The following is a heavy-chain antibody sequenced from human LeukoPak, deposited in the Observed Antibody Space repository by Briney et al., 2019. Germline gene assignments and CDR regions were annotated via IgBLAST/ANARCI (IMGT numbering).Heavy chain of an antibody. J-gene: IGHJ4*02. D-gene: IGHD4-17*01. Sequence: GGSLRLSCAASGFTFSSYWMSWVRQAPGKGLERVANIKQDGSEKYYVDSVKGRFTISRDNAKNSLYLQMNSLRAEDTAVYYCASALDYGDSSFDYWGQGTLVTVSS. CDR3: ASALDYGDSSFDY. CDR1: GFTFSSYW. V-gene: IGHV3-7*02. CDR2: IKQDGSEK.